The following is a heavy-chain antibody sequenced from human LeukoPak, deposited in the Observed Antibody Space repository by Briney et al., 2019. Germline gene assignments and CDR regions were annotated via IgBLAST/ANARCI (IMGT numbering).Heavy chain of an antibody. CDR2: IYSSGST. CDR3: ARDQAAMVSDAFDI. D-gene: IGHD5-18*01. CDR1: GFSVSSNY. V-gene: IGHV3-66*01. Sequence: GGSLRLSCAASGFSVSSNYMNWVRQAPGKGLEWVSVIYSSGSTYYADSVKGRLTISRDNSKNTLYLQMNSLRAEDTAVYYCARDQAAMVSDAFDIWGQGTLVTVSS. J-gene: IGHJ3*02.